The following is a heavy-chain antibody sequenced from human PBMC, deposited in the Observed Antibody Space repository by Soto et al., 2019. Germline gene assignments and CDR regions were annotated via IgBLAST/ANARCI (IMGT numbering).Heavy chain of an antibody. CDR1: GFTLTSSP. CDR2: IVVGIGKA. V-gene: IGHV1-58*01. J-gene: IGHJ4*02. Sequence: SVKVSCKASGFTLTSSPVQWVRQARGQGLEWMGRIVVGIGKANYAQKFQERVTITADTSTSTAYMELSSLRSGDTAVYYCATEAGGNYDYWGQGTLVTVSS. D-gene: IGHD1-1*01. CDR3: ATEAGGNYDY.